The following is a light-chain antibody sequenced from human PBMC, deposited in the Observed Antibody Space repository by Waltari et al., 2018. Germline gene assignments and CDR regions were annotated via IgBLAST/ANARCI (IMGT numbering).Light chain of an antibody. CDR3: QEVNRFPYT. CDR1: QVSGSW. CDR2: AAS. V-gene: IGKV1-12*01. J-gene: IGKJ2*01. Sequence: DIQMTQSPSSLSASGGDRVTITCRASQVSGSWLAWYQQKPGKAPRLLIYAASTLQSGVPSRFSGSGSGTDFTLTISSVQSEDFATYFCQEVNRFPYTFGQGTKLEIK.